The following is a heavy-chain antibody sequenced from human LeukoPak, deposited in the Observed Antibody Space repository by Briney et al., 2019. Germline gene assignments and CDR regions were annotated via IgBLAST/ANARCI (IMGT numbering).Heavy chain of an antibody. V-gene: IGHV1-18*01. D-gene: IGHD2-15*01. CDR2: ISAYNGNT. CDR1: GYTFTSYG. J-gene: IGHJ4*02. Sequence: ASVKVSCKASGYTFTSYGISWVRQAPGQGLEWMGWISAYNGNTNYAQKLQGRVTMTTDTSTSTAYTELRSLRSDDTAVYYCARVGYCSGGSCYPLGYWGQGTLVTVSS. CDR3: ARVGYCSGGSCYPLGY.